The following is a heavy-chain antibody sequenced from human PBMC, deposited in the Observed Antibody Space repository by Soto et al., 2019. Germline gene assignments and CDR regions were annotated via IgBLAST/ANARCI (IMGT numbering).Heavy chain of an antibody. D-gene: IGHD3-16*02. CDR1: GYTFTSYY. CDR2: INPSGGST. CDR3: ARDRGDYIWGSYRPYFDY. Sequence: ASVKVSCKASGYTFTSYYMHWVRQAPGQGLEWMGIINPSGGSTSYAQKFQGRVTVTRDTSTSTVYMELSSLRSEDTAVYYCARDRGDYIWGSYRPYFDYWGQGTLVTVSS. J-gene: IGHJ4*02. V-gene: IGHV1-46*03.